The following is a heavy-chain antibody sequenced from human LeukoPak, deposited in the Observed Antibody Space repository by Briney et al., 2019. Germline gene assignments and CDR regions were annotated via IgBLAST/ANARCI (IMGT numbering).Heavy chain of an antibody. CDR1: GFTFSNYA. CDR3: ARDSYGFDC. J-gene: IGHJ4*02. Sequence: GRSLRLSCAASGFTFSNYAMHWVRQAPGKGLEWVAVISYDGSNKCYADSVKGRFTISRDNSKNTLYLQMNSLRAEDTALYYCARDSYGFDCWGQGTLVTVSS. V-gene: IGHV3-30-3*01. CDR2: ISYDGSNK. D-gene: IGHD5-18*01.